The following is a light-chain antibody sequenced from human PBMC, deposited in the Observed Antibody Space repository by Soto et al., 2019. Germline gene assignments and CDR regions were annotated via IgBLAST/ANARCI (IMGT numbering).Light chain of an antibody. J-gene: IGLJ2*01. CDR3: QSYDSSLSGSL. V-gene: IGLV1-40*01. CDR1: SSNIGAGYD. CDR2: GNS. Sequence: QSVLTQPPSVSGARGQRVTISCTGSSSNIGAGYDVHWYQQLPGTAPKLLIYGNSNRPSGVPDRFSGSKSGTSASLAITGLLAEDDADYYCQSYDSSLSGSLFGGGTKLTVL.